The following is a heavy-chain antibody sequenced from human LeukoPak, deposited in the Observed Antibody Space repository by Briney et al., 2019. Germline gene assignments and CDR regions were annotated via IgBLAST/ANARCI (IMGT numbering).Heavy chain of an antibody. Sequence: GGSLRLSCAASGFTFSSYAMSWVRQAPGKGLEWVSAISGSGGSTYYTDSVKGRFPISRDNSKNTLYLQMNSLRAEDTAVYYCAKARRGNPVRDNWFDPWGQGTLVTVSS. CDR1: GFTFSSYA. V-gene: IGHV3-23*01. CDR2: ISGSGGST. D-gene: IGHD1-14*01. J-gene: IGHJ5*02. CDR3: AKARRGNPVRDNWFDP.